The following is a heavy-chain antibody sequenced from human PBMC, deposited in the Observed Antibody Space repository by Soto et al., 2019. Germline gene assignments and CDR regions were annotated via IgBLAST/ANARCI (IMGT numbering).Heavy chain of an antibody. J-gene: IGHJ6*02. CDR1: GYTFTSYA. Sequence: ASVKVSCKASGYTFTSYAMHWVRQAPGQRLEWMGWINAGNGNTKYSQKFQGRVTITRDTSASTAYMELSSLRSEDTAVYYCARTVGHSYGMDVWGQGTTVTVSS. D-gene: IGHD4-17*01. V-gene: IGHV1-3*01. CDR2: INAGNGNT. CDR3: ARTVGHSYGMDV.